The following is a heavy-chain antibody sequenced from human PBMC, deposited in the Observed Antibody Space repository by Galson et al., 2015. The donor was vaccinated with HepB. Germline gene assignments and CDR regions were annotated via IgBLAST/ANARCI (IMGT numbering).Heavy chain of an antibody. CDR3: ARTTGKDYYYFYIDV. Sequence: SLRLSCAASGFTFSSYSMNWVRQAPGKGLEWVSSISRSGTSIHYADSLKGRLTISRDNARNSLYLQMNSLRAEDTAVYYCARTTGKDYYYFYIDVWGKGTTVTVSS. D-gene: IGHD3-9*01. CDR1: GFTFSSYS. V-gene: IGHV3-21*01. CDR2: ISRSGTSI. J-gene: IGHJ6*03.